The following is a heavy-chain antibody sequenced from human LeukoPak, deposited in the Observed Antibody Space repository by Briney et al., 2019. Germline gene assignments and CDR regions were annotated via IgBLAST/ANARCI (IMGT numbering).Heavy chain of an antibody. CDR2: IYTSGST. D-gene: IGHD2-8*01. V-gene: IGHV4-4*09. Sequence: PSKTLSLTCTVSGGSISSYYWSWIRQPPGKGLEWIGYIYTSGSTNYNPSLKSRVTISVDTSKNQFSLKLSSVTAADTAVYYCARGVLMVYATNWGQGTLVTVSS. CDR3: ARGVLMVYATN. J-gene: IGHJ4*02. CDR1: GGSISSYY.